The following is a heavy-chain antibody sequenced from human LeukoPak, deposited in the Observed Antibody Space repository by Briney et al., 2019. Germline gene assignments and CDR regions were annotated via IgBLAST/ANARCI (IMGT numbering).Heavy chain of an antibody. D-gene: IGHD2-15*01. J-gene: IGHJ6*03. V-gene: IGHV3-33*06. CDR2: IWYDGSNK. Sequence: GGSLRLSXAASGFTFSSYGMHWVRQAPGKGLEWVAVIWYDGSNKYYADSVKGRFTISRDNSKNTLYLQMNSLRAEDTAVYYCAKDGGYYYMDVWGKGTTVTVSS. CDR1: GFTFSSYG. CDR3: AKDGGYYYMDV.